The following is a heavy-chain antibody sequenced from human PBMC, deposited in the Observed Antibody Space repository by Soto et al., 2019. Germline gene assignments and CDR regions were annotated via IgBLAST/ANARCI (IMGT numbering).Heavy chain of an antibody. D-gene: IGHD1-26*01. V-gene: IGHV4-59*01. CDR2: IYYSGST. CDR3: ASYSGSQDYYFDY. J-gene: IGHJ4*02. CDR1: GGSISSYY. Sequence: QVQLQESGPGLVKPSETLSLTCTVSGGSISSYYWSWIRQPPGKGLEWIGYIYYSGSTNYNPSLKSRVTISVDTSKNQFSLKLSSVTAADTAVYYCASYSGSQDYYFDYWGQGTLVTVSS.